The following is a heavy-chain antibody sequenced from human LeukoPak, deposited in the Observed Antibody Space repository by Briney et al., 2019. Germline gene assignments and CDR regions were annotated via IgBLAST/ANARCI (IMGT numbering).Heavy chain of an antibody. D-gene: IGHD5-24*01. J-gene: IGHJ4*02. Sequence: GGSLRLSCAASGFTFSSYAMHWVRQAPGKGLEWVAVTSYDGSNKYYADSVKGRFTISRDNSKNTLYLQMNSLRAEDTAVYYCAREMATTETFDHWGQGALVTVSS. CDR1: GFTFSSYA. V-gene: IGHV3-30-3*01. CDR2: TSYDGSNK. CDR3: AREMATTETFDH.